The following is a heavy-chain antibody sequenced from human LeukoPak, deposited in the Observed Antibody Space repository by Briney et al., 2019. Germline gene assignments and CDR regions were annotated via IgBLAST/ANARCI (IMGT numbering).Heavy chain of an antibody. Sequence: ASVKVSCKASGYTFTSYGISWVRQAPGQGLEWMGWISAYNGNTNYAQKLQGRVTMTTDTSTSTAYMELRSLRSDDTAVYYCARGLNLDYDFWSGYQMTSYNWFDPWGQGTLVTVSS. CDR2: ISAYNGNT. CDR1: GYTFTSYG. D-gene: IGHD3-3*01. V-gene: IGHV1-18*01. J-gene: IGHJ5*02. CDR3: ARGLNLDYDFWSGYQMTSYNWFDP.